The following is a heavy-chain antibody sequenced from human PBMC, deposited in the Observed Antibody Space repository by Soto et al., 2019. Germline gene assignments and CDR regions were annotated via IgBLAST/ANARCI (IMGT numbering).Heavy chain of an antibody. CDR3: VRGTPTPGLDI. CDR2: IKQDGSEK. Sequence: PGGSRRLSCAAFGFTFSSYWMSWVRQAPGKGLEWVANIKQDGSEKYYVDSVKGRFTISRDNAKNSLYLQMNSLRAEDTATYYCVRGTPTPGLDIWGRGTTVTVSS. D-gene: IGHD1-1*01. CDR1: GFTFSSYW. J-gene: IGHJ6*02. V-gene: IGHV3-7*03.